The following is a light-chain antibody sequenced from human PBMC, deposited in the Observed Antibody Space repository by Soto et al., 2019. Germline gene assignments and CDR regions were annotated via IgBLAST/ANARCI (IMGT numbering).Light chain of an antibody. CDR1: QSVSSSY. CDR2: GAS. J-gene: IGKJ5*01. Sequence: EIVLTQSPATLSLSPGERATLSCRASQSVSSSYLAWYQQKPGQAPRLLIYGASSRATGIPDRFSGTGSETDFTLTISRLEPEDFAVYYCQQYDNSPITFGQGTDWRL. V-gene: IGKV3-20*01. CDR3: QQYDNSPIT.